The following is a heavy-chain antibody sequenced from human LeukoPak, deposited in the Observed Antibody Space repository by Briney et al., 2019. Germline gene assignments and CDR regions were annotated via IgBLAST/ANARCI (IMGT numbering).Heavy chain of an antibody. CDR2: IYYGGST. Sequence: SETLSLTCAVYGGSFSGYYWSWIRQPPGKGLEWIGYIYYGGSTNYNPSLKSRVTISVDTSKNQFSLKLSSVTAADTAVYYCARLAVTKMGFDYWGQGTLVTVSS. V-gene: IGHV4-59*08. CDR1: GGSFSGYY. D-gene: IGHD4-17*01. CDR3: ARLAVTKMGFDY. J-gene: IGHJ4*02.